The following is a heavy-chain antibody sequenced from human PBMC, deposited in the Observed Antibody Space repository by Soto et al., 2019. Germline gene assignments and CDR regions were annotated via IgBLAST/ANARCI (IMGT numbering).Heavy chain of an antibody. CDR1: GVPITDSY. CDR2: VHAGGSF. CDR3: ARENTPEMTRGWFAP. D-gene: IGHD3-10*01. Sequence: QAQLQVSGPGLVKPAESLSLICNVSGVPITDSYWSWIRQSPGKGLEWIGRVHAGGSFNYNPSLRRRAAISVDMSKSQVSLRLTSVTAADTAVYFCARENTPEMTRGWFAPWGQGTLVTVSS. J-gene: IGHJ5*02. V-gene: IGHV4-4*07.